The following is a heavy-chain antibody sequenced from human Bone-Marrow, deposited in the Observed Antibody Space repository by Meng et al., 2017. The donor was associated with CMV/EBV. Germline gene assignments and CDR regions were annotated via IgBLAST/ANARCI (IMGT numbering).Heavy chain of an antibody. V-gene: IGHV1-2*02. Sequence: ASVKVSCKASAYMLVSPAIISWVRQAPGQGLEWMGWINPNSGGTNYAQKFQGRVTMTRDTSISTAYMELSRLRSDDTAVYYCAREWSGRRFVVVPADTQYYGMDVWGQGTTVTVSS. CDR3: AREWSGRRFVVVPADTQYYGMDV. CDR2: INPNSGGT. CDR1: AYMLVSPA. D-gene: IGHD2-2*01. J-gene: IGHJ6*02.